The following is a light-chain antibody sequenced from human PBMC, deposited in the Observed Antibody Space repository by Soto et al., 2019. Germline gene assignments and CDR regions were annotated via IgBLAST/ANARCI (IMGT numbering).Light chain of an antibody. Sequence: DIQMTQSPSTLSASVGDRVTITCRASQTISGWLAWYQQKPGKAPKLLIYDASSLESGVPSRFSGSGSGTEFTLTISSLQPDDFATSYCQQYDSYWTFGQGTKVEIK. V-gene: IGKV1-5*01. J-gene: IGKJ1*01. CDR1: QTISGW. CDR2: DAS. CDR3: QQYDSYWT.